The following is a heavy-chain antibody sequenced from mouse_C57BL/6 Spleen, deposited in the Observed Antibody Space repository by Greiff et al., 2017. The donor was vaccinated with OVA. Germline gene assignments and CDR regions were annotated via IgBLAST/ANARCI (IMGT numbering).Heavy chain of an antibody. D-gene: IGHD1-1*01. CDR3: ARKRLNYGSTDWYCDV. Sequence: VQLQQPGAELVMPGASVKLSCKASGYTFTSYWMHWVKQRPGQGLEWIGEIDPSDSSPNYNQKFKGKYTLTVDKSSSTAYMQLSSLTSEDSAVYYCARKRLNYGSTDWYCDVWGTGTTVTVSS. CDR1: GYTFTSYW. V-gene: IGHV1-69*01. J-gene: IGHJ1*03. CDR2: IDPSDSSP.